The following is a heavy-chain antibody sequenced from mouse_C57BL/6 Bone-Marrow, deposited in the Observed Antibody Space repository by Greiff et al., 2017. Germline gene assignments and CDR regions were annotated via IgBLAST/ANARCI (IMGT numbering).Heavy chain of an antibody. CDR1: GFNIKDYY. D-gene: IGHD2-3*01. J-gene: IGHJ2*01. CDR2: IDPEDGDT. V-gene: IGHV14-1*01. CDR3: TSYDGYYAPDY. Sequence: VQLQQSGAELVRPGASVTLSCTASGFNIKDYYMHWVKQRPEHGLEWIGRIDPEDGDTEYAPKFQGKATMTADTSSNTAYLQLSSLTSEDTAVYYCTSYDGYYAPDYWGQGTTLTVSS.